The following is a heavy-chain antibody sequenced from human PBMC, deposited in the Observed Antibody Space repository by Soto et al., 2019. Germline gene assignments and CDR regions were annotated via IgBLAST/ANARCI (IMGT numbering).Heavy chain of an antibody. D-gene: IGHD6-19*01. CDR3: AKDFSLRSGWYDY. CDR1: GFTFSSYA. J-gene: IGHJ4*02. V-gene: IGHV3-23*01. Sequence: PGGSLRLSCAASGFTFSSYARSWVRQAPGKGLEWVSAISGSGGSTYYADSVKGRFTISRDNSKNTLYLQMNSLRAEDTAVYYCAKDFSLRSGWYDYWGQGTLVTVSS. CDR2: ISGSGGST.